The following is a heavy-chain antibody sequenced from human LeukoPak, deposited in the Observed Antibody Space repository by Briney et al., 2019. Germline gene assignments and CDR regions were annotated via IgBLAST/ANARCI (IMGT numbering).Heavy chain of an antibody. Sequence: PGGSLRLSCAASGFTFSSYAMNWVRQAPGKGLEWVSTISGSGDVTYYADSVKGRFTISRDNSKTTVSLQMNSLRTEDTAVYYCARDLLGTNYGDLDYWGQGTLVTVSS. CDR3: ARDLLGTNYGDLDY. CDR2: ISGSGDVT. J-gene: IGHJ4*02. CDR1: GFTFSSYA. V-gene: IGHV3-23*01. D-gene: IGHD4-17*01.